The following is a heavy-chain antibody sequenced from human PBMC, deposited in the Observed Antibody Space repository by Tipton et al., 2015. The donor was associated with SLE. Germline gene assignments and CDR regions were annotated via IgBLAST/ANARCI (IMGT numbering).Heavy chain of an antibody. J-gene: IGHJ3*02. CDR1: GFTFSSYA. V-gene: IGHV3-30-3*01. CDR3: AKDIENGDYGYAFDI. Sequence: SLRLSCAASGFTFSSYAMHWVRQAPGKGLEWVAVISHDGSNKYYADSVKGRFTISRDNSKNTLYLQMNSLRAEDTAVYYCAKDIENGDYGYAFDIWGQGTMVTVSS. D-gene: IGHD4-17*01. CDR2: ISHDGSNK.